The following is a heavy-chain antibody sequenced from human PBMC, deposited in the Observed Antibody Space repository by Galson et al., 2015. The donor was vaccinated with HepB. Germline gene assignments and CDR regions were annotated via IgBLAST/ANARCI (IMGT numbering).Heavy chain of an antibody. CDR3: AKATYGSGSYYDAFDI. Sequence: SLRLSCAASGFTFSSYGMHWVRQAPGKGLEWVAVISYDGSNKYYADSVKGRFTISRDNSKNTLYLQMNSLRAEDTAVYYCAKATYGSGSYYDAFDIWGQGTMVTVSS. J-gene: IGHJ3*02. D-gene: IGHD3-10*01. CDR1: GFTFSSYG. V-gene: IGHV3-30*18. CDR2: ISYDGSNK.